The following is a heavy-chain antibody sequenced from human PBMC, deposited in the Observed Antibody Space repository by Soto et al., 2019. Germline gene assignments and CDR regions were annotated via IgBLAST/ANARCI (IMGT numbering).Heavy chain of an antibody. Sequence: SQTLSLTCAISGDSVSRNDAAWNWIRQSPSRGLEWLGRTYYRSKFYNDYALSVKSRITINPDTSKNQFSLQLTSVTPEDTAVYYCAGGAPSRGISVPLNRRENWYAPRSQGTLGTGSA. V-gene: IGHV6-1*01. CDR1: GDSVSRNDAA. CDR2: TYYRSKFYN. J-gene: IGHJ5*02. CDR3: AGGAPSRGISVPLNRRENWYAP. D-gene: IGHD6-19*01.